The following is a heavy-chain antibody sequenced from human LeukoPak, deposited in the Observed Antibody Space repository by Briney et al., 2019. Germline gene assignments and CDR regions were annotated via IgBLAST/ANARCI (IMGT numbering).Heavy chain of an antibody. V-gene: IGHV3-23*01. D-gene: IGHD2-15*01. CDR3: ARSYCSGGSCYSGDLFDI. CDR2: ISGSGGST. CDR1: GFTFSNFA. J-gene: IGHJ3*02. Sequence: PGGSLRLSCAASGFTFSNFAMTWVRQAPGKGLEWVSAISGSGGSTYYADSVKGRFTISRDNSKNTLYLQMNSLRAEDTAVYYCARSYCSGGSCYSGDLFDIWGQGTMVTVSS.